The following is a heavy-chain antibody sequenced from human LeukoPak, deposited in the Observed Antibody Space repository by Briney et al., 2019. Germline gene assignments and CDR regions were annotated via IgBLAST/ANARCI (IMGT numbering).Heavy chain of an antibody. D-gene: IGHD1-26*01. V-gene: IGHV4-34*01. J-gene: IGHJ4*02. CDR3: ARSYSGSFLY. CDR1: GGSFSGYY. CDR2: INHSGST. Sequence: PLETLSLTCAVYGGSFSGYYWSWIRQPPGKGLEWIGEINHSGSTNYNPSLKSRVTISVDTSKNQFSLKLSSATAADTAVYYCARSYSGSFLYWGQGSLVTVSS.